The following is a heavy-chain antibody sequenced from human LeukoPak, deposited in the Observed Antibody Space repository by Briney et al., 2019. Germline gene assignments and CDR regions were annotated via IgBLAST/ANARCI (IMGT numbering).Heavy chain of an antibody. CDR3: ATGRGLYCSCGSCDAFDI. V-gene: IGHV1-8*01. Sequence: ASVKVSCKASGYTFTIYDINWVRQATGQGLEWMGWMNPNSGNTGYAQQFQGRVTKTRNTSIRTAYSVQSSLRSEATAVFYCATGRGLYCSCGSCDAFDIWGQGTMVTVSS. D-gene: IGHD2-15*01. CDR2: MNPNSGNT. J-gene: IGHJ3*02. CDR1: GYTFTIYD.